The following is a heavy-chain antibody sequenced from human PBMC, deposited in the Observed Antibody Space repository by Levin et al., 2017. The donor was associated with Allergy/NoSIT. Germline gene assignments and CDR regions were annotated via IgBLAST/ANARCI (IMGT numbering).Heavy chain of an antibody. Sequence: GGSLRLSCAASGFNFDEYAMHWVRQGPGKGLEWVSGIIWNSETMGYADSVKGRFTISRDNAKNSLYLHMNSLRPEDTALYYCVRDLYLGQWPQQYGLDVWGQGTTVTVS. CDR2: IIWNSETM. J-gene: IGHJ6*02. CDR1: GFNFDEYA. D-gene: IGHD6-19*01. CDR3: VRDLYLGQWPQQYGLDV. V-gene: IGHV3-9*01.